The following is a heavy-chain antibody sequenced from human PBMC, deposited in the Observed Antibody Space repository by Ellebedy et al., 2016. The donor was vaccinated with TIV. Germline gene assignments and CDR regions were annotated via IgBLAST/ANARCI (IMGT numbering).Heavy chain of an antibody. Sequence: GGSLRLSXAASGFSLSNSFTSWIRQAPGKGQEWVSTLTADGRSTYFADSVKGRFTISRDNSKNTVYLQMNSLRSEDTAVYYCRPGHYSDAWGQGTLVTVSS. CDR1: GFSLSNSF. J-gene: IGHJ4*02. CDR3: RPGHYSDA. V-gene: IGHV3-23*01. CDR2: LTADGRST.